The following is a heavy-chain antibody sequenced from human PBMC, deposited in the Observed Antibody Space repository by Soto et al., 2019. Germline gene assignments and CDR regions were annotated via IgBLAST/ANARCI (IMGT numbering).Heavy chain of an antibody. J-gene: IGHJ2*01. V-gene: IGHV4-38-2*02. D-gene: IGHD2-21*02. CDR2: IYHSGST. CDR3: ARDPFLNYGGNSGYFDV. CDR1: GDSISRGYY. Sequence: TLSLTCAVSGDSISRGYYWGWIRQPPGKGLEWIANIYHSGSTYYSPSLRGRLTISLDASRNEFSLKLRSVTAADTAVYYCARDPFLNYGGNSGYFDVWGRGTLVTVSS.